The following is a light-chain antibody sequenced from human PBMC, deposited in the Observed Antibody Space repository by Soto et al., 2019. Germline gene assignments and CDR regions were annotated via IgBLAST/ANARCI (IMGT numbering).Light chain of an antibody. J-gene: IGKJ1*01. CDR2: DAS. Sequence: EIVLTQSPATLSLYPGERATLSCRASQSVSSYLAWYQQKPGQAPRLLIYDASNRATGIPARFSGSGSGTDFTLTISSLEPEDFAVYYRQQRSNWPQTFGQGTKVDI. CDR3: QQRSNWPQT. V-gene: IGKV3-11*01. CDR1: QSVSSY.